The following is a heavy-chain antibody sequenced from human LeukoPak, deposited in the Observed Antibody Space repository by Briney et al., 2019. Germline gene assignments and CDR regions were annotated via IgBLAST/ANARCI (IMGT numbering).Heavy chain of an antibody. V-gene: IGHV3-9*01. CDR3: AKDQEDGLRYFDWLLNVYYFDY. Sequence: GGSLRLSCAVSGFTFDDYAMHWVRQVPGKGLEWVSCISWNSDNIGYADSVKGRFTISRDNAKNTLNLQMNSLRAEDTAVYYCAKDQEDGLRYFDWLLNVYYFDYWGQGTLVTVSS. CDR2: ISWNSDNI. J-gene: IGHJ4*02. CDR1: GFTFDDYA. D-gene: IGHD3-9*01.